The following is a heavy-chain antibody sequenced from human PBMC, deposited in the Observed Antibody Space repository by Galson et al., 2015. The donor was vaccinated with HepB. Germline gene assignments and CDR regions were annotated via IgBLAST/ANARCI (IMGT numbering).Heavy chain of an antibody. J-gene: IGHJ6*03. CDR3: ARDGYFWSGYYPGNYYYYVDV. Sequence: DSVKGRFTISRHNSKNTLYLQINSLRAEDTAVYYCARDGYFWSGYYPGNYYYYVDVWGKGTTVTVSS. D-gene: IGHD3-3*01. V-gene: IGHV3-30*01.